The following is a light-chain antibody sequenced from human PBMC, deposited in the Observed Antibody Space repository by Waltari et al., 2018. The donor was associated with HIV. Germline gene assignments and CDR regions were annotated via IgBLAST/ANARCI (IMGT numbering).Light chain of an antibody. CDR2: NNN. Sequence: QSVLTQPPSASGTPGQRVTISCSGRSSRIDINNVNWYQQLPGTAPKLLIYNNNQRPSGVPDRFSGSKSGTSASLAISGLQSEDEADYFCAAWDDRLSVVFGGGTKLTVL. V-gene: IGLV1-44*01. J-gene: IGLJ3*02. CDR3: AAWDDRLSVV. CDR1: SSRIDINN.